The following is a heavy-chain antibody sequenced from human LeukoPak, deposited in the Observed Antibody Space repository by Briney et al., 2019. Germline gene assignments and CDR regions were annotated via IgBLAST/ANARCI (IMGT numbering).Heavy chain of an antibody. D-gene: IGHD2-2*02. CDR2: MNPNSGNT. Sequence: APVKVSCKASGYTFTSYDINWVRQATGQGLEWMGWMNPNSGNTGYAQKFQGRVTMTRNTSISTAYMELSSLRSEDTAVYYCARTDVYCSSTSCYTGFDPWGQGTLVTVSS. J-gene: IGHJ5*02. CDR3: ARTDVYCSSTSCYTGFDP. CDR1: GYTFTSYD. V-gene: IGHV1-8*01.